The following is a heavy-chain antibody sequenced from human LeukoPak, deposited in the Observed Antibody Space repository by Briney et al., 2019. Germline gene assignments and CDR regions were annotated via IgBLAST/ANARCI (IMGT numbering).Heavy chain of an antibody. D-gene: IGHD5-24*01. CDR3: ARYNRDGYDAMGAHDF. Sequence: GESLKISCKGSGYSFTSYWIGWVRQMPGKGVEWVGIIYPADSDIRYSPSFQGQVTISADRSTSTAYLQWSSLKASDSAMYYCARYNRDGYDAMGAHDFWGQGTLVTVSS. CDR1: GYSFTSYW. J-gene: IGHJ4*02. V-gene: IGHV5-51*01. CDR2: IYPADSDI.